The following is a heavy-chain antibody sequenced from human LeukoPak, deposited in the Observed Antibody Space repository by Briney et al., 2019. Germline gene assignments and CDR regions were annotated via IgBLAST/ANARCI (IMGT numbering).Heavy chain of an antibody. Sequence: GGSLRLSCAASGFTFSSYGMHWVRQAPGKGLEWVAFIRYDGSNKYYADSVKGRFTISRDNSKNTLYLQMNSLRAEDTAVYYCAKDRRDYYDSSGTDYWGQGTLVTVSS. CDR3: AKDRRDYYDSSGTDY. CDR1: GFTFSSYG. CDR2: IRYDGSNK. V-gene: IGHV3-30*02. J-gene: IGHJ4*02. D-gene: IGHD3-22*01.